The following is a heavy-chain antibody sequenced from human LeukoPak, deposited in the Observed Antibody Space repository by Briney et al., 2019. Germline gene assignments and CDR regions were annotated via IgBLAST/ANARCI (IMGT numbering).Heavy chain of an antibody. CDR2: INHSGST. D-gene: IGHD3-10*01. Sequence: KSSETLSLTCAVYGGSFSGYYWSWIRQPPGKGLEWIGEINHSGSTNYNPSLKSRVTISVDTSKNQFSLKLSSVTAADTAVYYCARGPNGSGSYYSLDYWGQGTLVTVSS. J-gene: IGHJ4*02. V-gene: IGHV4-34*01. CDR1: GGSFSGYY. CDR3: ARGPNGSGSYYSLDY.